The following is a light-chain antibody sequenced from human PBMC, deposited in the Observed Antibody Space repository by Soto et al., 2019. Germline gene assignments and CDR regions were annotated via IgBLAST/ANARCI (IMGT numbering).Light chain of an antibody. Sequence: EIVMTQSPAPLSVSPGESATLSCRSSQSVHSNLAWYQQRPAPDPRLLIYGTYHRAPGVPAMFSGSGAETDSLPTISILQSEYFAVYHYQQNSSWPQTLGQGTKVDIK. V-gene: IGKV3-15*01. CDR1: QSVHSN. CDR3: QQNSSWPQT. J-gene: IGKJ1*01. CDR2: GTY.